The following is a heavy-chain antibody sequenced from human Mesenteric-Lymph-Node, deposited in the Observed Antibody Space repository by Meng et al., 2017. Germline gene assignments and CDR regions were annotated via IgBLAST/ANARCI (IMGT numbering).Heavy chain of an antibody. V-gene: IGHV4-30-4*08. Sequence: VPLQDAGPGLVMPSQPLSLPCTVSGGSISSGGYYWSWIRQHPGKGLEWIGYIHHSGSAYYNPSLKSRVSISVDTSKNQFSLNLNSMTAADTAVYYCASFDHIPRRNYFDYWGQGTLVTVSS. CDR1: GGSISSGGYY. CDR3: ASFDHIPRRNYFDY. J-gene: IGHJ4*02. CDR2: IHHSGSA. D-gene: IGHD2-21*01.